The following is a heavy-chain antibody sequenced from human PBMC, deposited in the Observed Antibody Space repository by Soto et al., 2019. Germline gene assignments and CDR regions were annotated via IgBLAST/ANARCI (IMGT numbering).Heavy chain of an antibody. CDR3: AKDGGREGYFGNWFDP. V-gene: IGHV1-69*13. CDR1: GGTISNYA. Sequence: SVEVCCKASGGTISNYAMTWVRQAPGQGLEWLGRIIPIFGTRDYAQKFQGRVTITADDSTTTAYMELSSLRSDDTAVYYCAKDGGREGYFGNWFDPWGQGTLVTVSS. CDR2: IIPIFGTR. J-gene: IGHJ5*02. D-gene: IGHD2-15*01.